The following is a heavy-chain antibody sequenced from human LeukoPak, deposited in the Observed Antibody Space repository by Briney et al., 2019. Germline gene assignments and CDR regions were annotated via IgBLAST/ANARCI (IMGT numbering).Heavy chain of an antibody. V-gene: IGHV1-18*01. D-gene: IGHD3-22*01. Sequence: ASVKVSCKTSGYTFTNYGISWVRQAPGQGLEWMGWISAYNGNTNYAQKLQGRVTMTTDTSTNTAYMELRSLRSDDTAVYYCARSVRGNLDYWGQGTLVTVSS. J-gene: IGHJ4*02. CDR3: ARSVRGNLDY. CDR2: ISAYNGNT. CDR1: GYTFTNYG.